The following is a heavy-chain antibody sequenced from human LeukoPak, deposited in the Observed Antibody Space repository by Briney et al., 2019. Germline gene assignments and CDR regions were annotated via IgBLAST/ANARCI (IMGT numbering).Heavy chain of an antibody. CDR1: GYTFTGYY. CDR3: ARRTYSSSWYSRWWYFDY. Sequence: ASVKVSCKASGYTFTGYYMHWVRQAPGQGLEWKGWINPNSGGTNYAQKFQGRVTMTRDTSISTAYMELSRLRSEDTAVYYCARRTYSSSWYSRWWYFDYWGRGTLVTVSS. J-gene: IGHJ4*02. CDR2: INPNSGGT. V-gene: IGHV1-2*02. D-gene: IGHD6-13*01.